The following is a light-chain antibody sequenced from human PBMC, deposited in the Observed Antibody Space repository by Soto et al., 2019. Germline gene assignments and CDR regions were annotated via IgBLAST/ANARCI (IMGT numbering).Light chain of an antibody. V-gene: IGKV1-17*01. Sequence: DIQMTQSPSPLSASVGDRVTVPCRSSQGIRNDLGWSQQKPEKAPKRLIYAASSLQSGVPSRFSGSGSGTEFILTISSLQPEDFATYYCQQVNSYPLTFGGGTKVDIK. J-gene: IGKJ4*01. CDR1: QGIRND. CDR2: AAS. CDR3: QQVNSYPLT.